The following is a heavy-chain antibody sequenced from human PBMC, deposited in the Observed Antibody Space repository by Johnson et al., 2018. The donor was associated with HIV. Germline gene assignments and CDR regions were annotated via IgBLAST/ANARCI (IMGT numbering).Heavy chain of an antibody. D-gene: IGHD3-22*01. Sequence: VQLVESGGGLVQPGRSLRLSCAASGFTFDDYAMHWVRQGPGKGLEWVAGIGWNGFTIGYVDSVRGRFTISRDNAKNSLYLQMNSLRAEDTAVYYCARDQKYETMIVVVWWAFDIWGQGTMVTVSS. CDR3: ARDQKYETMIVVVWWAFDI. V-gene: IGHV3-9*01. CDR1: GFTFDDYA. CDR2: IGWNGFTI. J-gene: IGHJ3*02.